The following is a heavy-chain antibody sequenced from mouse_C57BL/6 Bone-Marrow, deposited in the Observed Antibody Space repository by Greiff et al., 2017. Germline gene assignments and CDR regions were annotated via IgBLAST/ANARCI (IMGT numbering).Heavy chain of an antibody. J-gene: IGHJ1*03. CDR1: GFSFNTYA. V-gene: IGHV10-1*01. D-gene: IGHD1-1*01. CDR3: VRDYYGSSYGYFDV. Sequence: EVQLVESGGGLVQPKGSLKLSCAASGFSFNTYAMNWVRQAPGKGLEWVARIRSKSNNYATYYADSGKDRFTISRDDSESMLYLQMNNLKTEDTAMYYCVRDYYGSSYGYFDVWGTGTTVTVSS. CDR2: IRSKSNNYAT.